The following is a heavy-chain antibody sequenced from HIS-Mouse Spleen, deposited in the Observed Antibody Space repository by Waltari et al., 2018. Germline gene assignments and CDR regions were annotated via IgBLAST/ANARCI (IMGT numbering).Heavy chain of an antibody. CDR3: AREIPYSSSWYDWYFDL. Sequence: QLQLQESGPGLVKPSETLSLTCTVSGGSISSSSYYWGWIRQPPGKGLEWIGSIYYSGRTDYNPSLKSRVTISVDTSKNQFSLKLSAVTAADTAVYYCAREIPYSSSWYDWYFDLWGRGTLVTVSS. V-gene: IGHV4-39*07. CDR1: GGSISSSSYY. CDR2: IYYSGRT. J-gene: IGHJ2*01. D-gene: IGHD6-13*01.